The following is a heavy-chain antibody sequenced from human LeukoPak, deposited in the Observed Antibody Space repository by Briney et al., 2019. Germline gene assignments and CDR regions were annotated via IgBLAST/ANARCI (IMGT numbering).Heavy chain of an antibody. D-gene: IGHD6-19*01. Sequence: GGSLRLSCAASGFTFSSYAMGWVRQAPGKGLEWVSAISGSGGSTYYADSVKGRFTISRDNSKNTLYLQMNSLRAEDTAVYYCAKGVRQWLDYYFDYWGQGTLVTVSS. CDR3: AKGVRQWLDYYFDY. CDR2: ISGSGGST. V-gene: IGHV3-23*01. J-gene: IGHJ4*02. CDR1: GFTFSSYA.